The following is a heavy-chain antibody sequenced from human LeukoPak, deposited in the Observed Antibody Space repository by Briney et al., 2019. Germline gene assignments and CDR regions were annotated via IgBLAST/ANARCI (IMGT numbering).Heavy chain of an antibody. J-gene: IGHJ4*02. CDR1: GFTFSSYG. CDR2: ISYDGSNK. CDR3: AKERAAAGTSSDY. V-gene: IGHV3-30*18. Sequence: GGSLRLSCAASGFTFSSYGMHWVRQAPGKGLEWVAVISYDGSNKYYADSVKGRFTISRDNSKNTLYLQMNSLRAEDTAVYYCAKERAAAGTSSDYWGQGTLVTVSS. D-gene: IGHD6-13*01.